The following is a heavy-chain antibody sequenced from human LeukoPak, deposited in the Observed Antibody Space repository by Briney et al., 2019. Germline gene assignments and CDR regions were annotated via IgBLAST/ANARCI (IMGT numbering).Heavy chain of an antibody. V-gene: IGHV3-74*01. CDR3: ARALGAMGGLDY. D-gene: IGHD5-18*01. Sequence: QPGGSLRLYCAASGFTFSSYWMHWVRQAPGKGLVWVSRINSDGSSTSYADSVKGRFTISRDNAKNTLYLQMNSLRAEDTAVYYCARALGAMGGLDYWGQGTLVTVSP. CDR2: INSDGSST. CDR1: GFTFSSYW. J-gene: IGHJ4*02.